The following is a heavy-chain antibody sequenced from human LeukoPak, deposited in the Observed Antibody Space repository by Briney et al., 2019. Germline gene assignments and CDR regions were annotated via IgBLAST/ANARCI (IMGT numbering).Heavy chain of an antibody. V-gene: IGHV3-7*01. D-gene: IGHD2-2*01. CDR1: GFTFSSYW. Sequence: PGGSLRLSCAASGFTFSSYWMSWVRQAPGKGLEWVANIKQDGSEKYYVDSVKGRFTISRDNAKNSLYLQMNSLRAEDTAVYYCARDLIVPAADNPENYWGQGTLVTVSS. CDR3: ARDLIVPAADNPENY. CDR2: IKQDGSEK. J-gene: IGHJ4*02.